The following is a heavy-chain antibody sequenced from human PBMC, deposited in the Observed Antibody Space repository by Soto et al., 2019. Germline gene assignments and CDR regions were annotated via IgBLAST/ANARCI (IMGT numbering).Heavy chain of an antibody. Sequence: QVQLVQSGAEVKKPGASVKVSCKASGYTFTSYYMHWVRQAPGQGLEWMGIINPSGGSTSYAQKFQGRVTMTRDTSTSTVYMELSSLRSEDTAVYYCAIPKYFWSGPPDAFDIWGQGTMVTVSS. V-gene: IGHV1-46*01. CDR2: INPSGGST. D-gene: IGHD3-3*01. CDR3: AIPKYFWSGPPDAFDI. CDR1: GYTFTSYY. J-gene: IGHJ3*02.